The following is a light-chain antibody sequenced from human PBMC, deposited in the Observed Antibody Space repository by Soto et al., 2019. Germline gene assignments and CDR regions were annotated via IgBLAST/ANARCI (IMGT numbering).Light chain of an antibody. CDR1: SSDVGGYNY. Sequence: QSVLTQPPSASGSPGQSVTISCTGTSSDVGGYNYVSWYQQHPGKAPKLMIYEVSKRPSGVPDRFSGSKSGNTASLTVSGLQAEDEGDYYCSSYAGSNIVFGTGTKVNVL. CDR2: EVS. J-gene: IGLJ1*01. CDR3: SSYAGSNIV. V-gene: IGLV2-8*01.